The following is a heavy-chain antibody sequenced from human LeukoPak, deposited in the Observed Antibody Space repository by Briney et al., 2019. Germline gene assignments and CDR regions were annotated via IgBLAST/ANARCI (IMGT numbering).Heavy chain of an antibody. Sequence: KPSETLSPTRTVSGGSINSYYWSWIRQPPGKGLEWIGYMFFSGSTNYNPSLKSRVTISVDTSKNQFSLKLSSVTAADTAVYYCARESGYIYGYNEKFFDYWGQGTLVTVSS. J-gene: IGHJ4*02. D-gene: IGHD5-18*01. CDR2: MFFSGST. V-gene: IGHV4-59*01. CDR3: ARESGYIYGYNEKFFDY. CDR1: GGSINSYY.